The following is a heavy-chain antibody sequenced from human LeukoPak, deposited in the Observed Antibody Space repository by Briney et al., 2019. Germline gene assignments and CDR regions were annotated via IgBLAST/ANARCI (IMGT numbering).Heavy chain of an antibody. CDR2: IYHSGST. Sequence: PSETLSLTCTVSGGSISTYYWSWIRQPPGKGLEWIGYIYHSGSTYYNPSLKSRVTISVDRSKNQFSLKLSSVTAADTAVYYCARTRYYYDSSGPNRYYFDYWGQGTLVTVSS. CDR3: ARTRYYYDSSGPNRYYFDY. CDR1: GGSISTYY. V-gene: IGHV4-59*12. D-gene: IGHD3-22*01. J-gene: IGHJ4*02.